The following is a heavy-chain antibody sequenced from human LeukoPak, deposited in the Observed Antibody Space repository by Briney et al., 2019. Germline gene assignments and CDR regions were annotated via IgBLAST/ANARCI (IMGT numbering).Heavy chain of an antibody. Sequence: PGGSLRLSCAASGFTFDDYGLSWVRQAQGKGLEGVSGINWNGGSTGYADSVKGRFTISRDNAKNSLHLQMNSLRAEDTALYYCASHSGYYYDSSPLWGQGTLVIVSS. CDR3: ASHSGYYYDSSPL. D-gene: IGHD3-22*01. CDR1: GFTFDDYG. CDR2: INWNGGST. J-gene: IGHJ4*02. V-gene: IGHV3-20*04.